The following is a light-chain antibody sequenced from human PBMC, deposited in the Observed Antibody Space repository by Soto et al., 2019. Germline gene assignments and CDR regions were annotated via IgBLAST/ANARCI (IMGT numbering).Light chain of an antibody. CDR3: SSYAGSNNLV. Sequence: QSGLTQPPSASGSPGQSVTISCTGTSSDVGGYNYVSWYQQHPGKAPKLMIYEVSKRPSGVPDRFSGSKSGNTASLTVSGLQAEDEADYYCSSYAGSNNLVFGGGTKLTVL. CDR2: EVS. V-gene: IGLV2-8*01. J-gene: IGLJ3*02. CDR1: SSDVGGYNY.